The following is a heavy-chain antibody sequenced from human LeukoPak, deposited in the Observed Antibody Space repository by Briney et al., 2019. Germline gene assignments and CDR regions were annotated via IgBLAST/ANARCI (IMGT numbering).Heavy chain of an antibody. D-gene: IGHD6-19*01. CDR1: GYTFTSYG. J-gene: IGHJ6*02. CDR2: ISAYNGNT. V-gene: IGHV1-18*01. CDR3: ARDDSSGRYYYGMDV. Sequence: ASVKVSCKASGYTFTSYGISWVRQAPGQGLEWMGWISAYNGNTNYAQKLQGRVTMTTDTSTSTAYMELRSLRSDDTAVYYCARDDSSGRYYYGMDVWGQGTTVTVSS.